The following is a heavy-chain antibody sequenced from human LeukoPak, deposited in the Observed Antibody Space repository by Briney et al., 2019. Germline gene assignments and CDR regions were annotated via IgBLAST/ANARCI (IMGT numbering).Heavy chain of an antibody. J-gene: IGHJ6*03. V-gene: IGHV1-2*02. Sequence: GASVKVSCKASGYTFTGYYMHWVRQAPGQGLEWMGWINPNSGGTNYAQKFQGRVTMTRDTSISTAYMELSRLRSDDTAVYYCARALNPPSVLRFLDLDYYYYYYMDVWGEGTTVTVSS. CDR3: ARALNPPSVLRFLDLDYYYYYYMDV. D-gene: IGHD3-3*01. CDR2: INPNSGGT. CDR1: GYTFTGYY.